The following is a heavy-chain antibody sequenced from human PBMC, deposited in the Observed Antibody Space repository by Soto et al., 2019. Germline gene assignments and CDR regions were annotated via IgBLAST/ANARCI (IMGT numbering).Heavy chain of an antibody. Sequence: EVQLVESGGGLVKPGGSLRLSCAASGFTFSTYTMNWVRQAPGKGLEWVSSISSSSTYIYYADSLKGRFTISRDNAKNSLYVKMNGVRAENTALYYWGRDGVEGDYDRSGYPLWGQGTLVTVSS. CDR3: GRDGVEGDYDRSGYPL. CDR1: GFTFSTYT. V-gene: IGHV3-21*01. D-gene: IGHD3-22*01. CDR2: ISSSSTYI. J-gene: IGHJ4*02.